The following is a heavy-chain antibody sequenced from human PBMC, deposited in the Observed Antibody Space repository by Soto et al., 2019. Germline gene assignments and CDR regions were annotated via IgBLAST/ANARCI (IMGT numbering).Heavy chain of an antibody. V-gene: IGHV1-2*02. CDR1: GYTFTGYY. Sequence: ASVKVSCKASGYTFTGYYIHWVRQAPGQGLEWMGWINPNSGGTNYAQKFQGRVTMTRDTSIRAAYMELSRLRSDDTAVYYCARVPSIAAPPGYWGQGTLVTVSS. D-gene: IGHD6-6*01. CDR2: INPNSGGT. CDR3: ARVPSIAAPPGY. J-gene: IGHJ4*02.